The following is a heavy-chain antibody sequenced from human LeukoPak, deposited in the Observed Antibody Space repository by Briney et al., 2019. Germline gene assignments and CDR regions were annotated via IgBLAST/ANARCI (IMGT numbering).Heavy chain of an antibody. CDR3: AREAWTYLNMVRGVKPLDY. J-gene: IGHJ4*02. Sequence: ASVKLSCKASGGTFSSYAISWVRQAPGQGLEWMGRIIPILGIANYAQKFQGRVTITADKSTSTAYMELSSLRSEDTAVYYCAREAWTYLNMVRGVKPLDYWGQGTLVTVSS. D-gene: IGHD3-10*01. CDR2: IIPILGIA. CDR1: GGTFSSYA. V-gene: IGHV1-69*04.